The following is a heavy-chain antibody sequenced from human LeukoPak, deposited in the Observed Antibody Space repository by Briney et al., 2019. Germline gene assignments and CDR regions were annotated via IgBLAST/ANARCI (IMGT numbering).Heavy chain of an antibody. CDR1: GYTFTGYY. CDR2: INPNSGGT. V-gene: IGHV1-2*02. J-gene: IGHJ4*02. Sequence: ASVKVSCKASGYTFTGYYMHWVRQAPGQGLEWMGWINPNSGGTNYAQKFQGRVTMTRDTSISTAYVELSRLRSDDTAVYYCAREDIVLMVYAYFDYWGQGTLVTVSS. D-gene: IGHD2-8*01. CDR3: AREDIVLMVYAYFDY.